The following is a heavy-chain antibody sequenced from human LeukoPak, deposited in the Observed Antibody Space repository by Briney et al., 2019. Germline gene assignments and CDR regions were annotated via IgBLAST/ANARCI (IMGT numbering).Heavy chain of an antibody. CDR1: GFTFDDYA. CDR2: ITWNSGTI. V-gene: IGHV3-9*01. Sequence: PGRSLRLSCAASGFTFDDYAMNWVRQAPGKGLEWVSGITWNSGTIRYADSVKGRFTISRDNAKNSLYLQMNSLRAEDTALYYCAKDLGNVFYYSRLDYWGQGTLLTVSS. J-gene: IGHJ4*02. D-gene: IGHD3-10*01. CDR3: AKDLGNVFYYSRLDY.